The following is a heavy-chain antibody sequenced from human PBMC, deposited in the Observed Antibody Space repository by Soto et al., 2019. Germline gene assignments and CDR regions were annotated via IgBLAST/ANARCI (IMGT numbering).Heavy chain of an antibody. D-gene: IGHD5-18*01. V-gene: IGHV3-48*02. CDR1: GFIFSDFS. CDR3: ARPRYSYNYDFDY. CDR2: ISGGGSPI. J-gene: IGHJ4*02. Sequence: PGGSLRLSCVASGFIFSDFSMSWVRQAPGKGLEWISYISGGGSPIYYASSVRGRFTISRDNAKNSLYLQMNSLRDEDTAVYYCARPRYSYNYDFDYWGQGTLVTVSS.